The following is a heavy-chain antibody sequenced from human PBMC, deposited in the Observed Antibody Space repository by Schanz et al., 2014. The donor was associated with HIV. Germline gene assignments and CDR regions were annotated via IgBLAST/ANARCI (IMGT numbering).Heavy chain of an antibody. V-gene: IGHV3-23*04. D-gene: IGHD2-2*02. CDR3: ARASFDTNSTNSIIHGMDV. CDR1: GFTFSSYA. Sequence: EVQLVESGGGLVQRGGSLRLSCAASGFTFSSYAMIWVRQAPGKGLEWVSTISGSGGHTYYADSVKGRFTISRDNSKNTLHLQMNSLRAEDTAVYYCARASFDTNSTNSIIHGMDVWGQGTAVIVSS. J-gene: IGHJ6*02. CDR2: ISGSGGHT.